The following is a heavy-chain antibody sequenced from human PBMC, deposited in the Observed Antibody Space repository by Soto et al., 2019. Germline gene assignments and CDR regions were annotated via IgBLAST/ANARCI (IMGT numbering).Heavy chain of an antibody. CDR1: GFTFRSYA. CDR3: AKGRLSSSWYQGYFQH. Sequence: EVQLLESGGGLVQPGWSLRLSCAASGFTFRSYAMSWVRQAPGKGLEWVSAISGSGGSTYYADSVKGRFTISRDNSKNTLYLQMNRLSGEDKAVYYCAKGRLSSSWYQGYFQHWGQGTMVTVSS. V-gene: IGHV3-23*01. CDR2: ISGSGGST. D-gene: IGHD6-13*01. J-gene: IGHJ1*01.